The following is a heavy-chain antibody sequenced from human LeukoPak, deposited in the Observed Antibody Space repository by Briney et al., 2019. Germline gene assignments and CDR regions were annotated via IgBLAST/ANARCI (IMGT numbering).Heavy chain of an antibody. CDR3: ARYSSGSYYCSGMDV. D-gene: IGHD5-18*01. Sequence: SETLSLTCSVSGGSISSYYWSWIRQPPGKGLEWIGYISYSGSTHYSPSLKSRVTTSVDMSKTQFSLKLSSVTAADTAVYYCARYSSGSYYCSGMDVWGQGTTVTVSS. CDR1: GGSISSYY. J-gene: IGHJ6*02. V-gene: IGHV4-59*08. CDR2: ISYSGST.